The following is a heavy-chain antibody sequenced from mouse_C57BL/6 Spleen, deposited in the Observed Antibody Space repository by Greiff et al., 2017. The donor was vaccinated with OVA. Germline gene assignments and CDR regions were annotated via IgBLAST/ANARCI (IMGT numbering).Heavy chain of an antibody. D-gene: IGHD1-1*01. CDR2: ISDGGSYT. J-gene: IGHJ4*01. Sequence: EVQRVESGGGLVKPGGSLKLSCAASGFTFSSYAMSWVRQTPEKRLEWVATISDGGSYTYYPDNVKGRFTISRDNAKNNLYLQMSHLKSEDTAMYYCAREGDYYGSSPYYAMDYWGQGTSVTVSS. CDR1: GFTFSSYA. CDR3: AREGDYYGSSPYYAMDY. V-gene: IGHV5-4*01.